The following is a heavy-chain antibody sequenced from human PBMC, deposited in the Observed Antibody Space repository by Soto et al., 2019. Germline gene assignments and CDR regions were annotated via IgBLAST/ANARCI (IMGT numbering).Heavy chain of an antibody. CDR2: ISPASNSV. D-gene: IGHD5-12*01. J-gene: IGHJ4*02. CDR3: ATVDGPTVTTMFLDY. V-gene: IGHV3-48*02. CDR1: GFTFSYLC. Sequence: PAGSLRLSCAGSGFTFSYLCMIWVRQAPGKGLEWLSYISPASNSVHYANSVKGRFSIFRDNARDSLFLQMNSLRDDDTGVYYCATVDGPTVTTMFLDYWGQGILVTV.